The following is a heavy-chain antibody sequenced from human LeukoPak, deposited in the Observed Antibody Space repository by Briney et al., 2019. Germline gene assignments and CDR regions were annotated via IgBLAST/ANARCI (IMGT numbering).Heavy chain of an antibody. Sequence: ASVKVSCKVSGYTLTELSMHWVRQAPGQGLEWMGMIYPSAGSTSYAQKFQGRVTMTRDTSTSTVYMELSSLRSEDTAVYYCARPAGITVAEDYFDYWGQGTLVTVSS. CDR3: ARPAGITVAEDYFDY. CDR1: GYTLTELS. CDR2: IYPSAGST. V-gene: IGHV1-46*01. J-gene: IGHJ4*02. D-gene: IGHD6-19*01.